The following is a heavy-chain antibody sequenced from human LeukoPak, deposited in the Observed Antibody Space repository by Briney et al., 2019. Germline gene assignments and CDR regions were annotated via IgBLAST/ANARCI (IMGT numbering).Heavy chain of an antibody. J-gene: IGHJ6*03. CDR3: ARVKVRITMVRGVTDYYYYMDV. V-gene: IGHV1-2*06. CDR1: GYTFTGYY. Sequence: ASVKVSCKASGYTFTGYYMHWVRQAPGQGLEWMGRINPNSGGTNYAQKFQGRVNMTRDTSIRTAYMELSRLRSDDTAVYYCARVKVRITMVRGVTDYYYYMDVWGKGTTVTVSS. CDR2: INPNSGGT. D-gene: IGHD3-10*01.